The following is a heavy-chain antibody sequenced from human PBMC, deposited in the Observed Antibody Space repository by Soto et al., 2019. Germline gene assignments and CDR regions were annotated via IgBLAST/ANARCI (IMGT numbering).Heavy chain of an antibody. J-gene: IGHJ4*01. Sequence: QPQLQESGSGLVKPSQTLSLTCAVSGDSISSGGYSWNWIRQPPGKGLEWIGYIYHSGGTDYNPSLKSRVTITVDSSNNQFSLKLSSVTAADTAVYYCSRDSRSGYYLEYWGHGTLVTVSS. D-gene: IGHD3-22*01. CDR2: IYHSGGT. V-gene: IGHV4-30-2*01. CDR1: GDSISSGGYS. CDR3: SRDSRSGYYLEY.